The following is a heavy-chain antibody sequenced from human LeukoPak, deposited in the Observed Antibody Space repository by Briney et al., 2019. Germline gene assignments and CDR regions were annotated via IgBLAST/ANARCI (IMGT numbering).Heavy chain of an antibody. Sequence: GGSLRLSCSASGFTFRTFGMHWVRQAPGKGLDYVSAISYNGGSTYYADSVRDRFTISRDNFKNTLYLQMSSLRAEDTALYYCVKDSALNGFDIWGQGTMVTVSS. CDR3: VKDSALNGFDI. V-gene: IGHV3-64D*06. CDR2: ISYNGGST. CDR1: GFTFRTFG. D-gene: IGHD2-8*01. J-gene: IGHJ3*02.